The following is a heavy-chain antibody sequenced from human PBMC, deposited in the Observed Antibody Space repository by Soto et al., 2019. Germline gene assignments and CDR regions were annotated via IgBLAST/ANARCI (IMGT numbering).Heavy chain of an antibody. V-gene: IGHV4-39*01. D-gene: IGHD4-17*01. Sequence: SEPLSATCTVSGGTISTSRYYWGWIRQPPGKGLEWIGSIYYSGGTYYSPSLKSRVTISVDTSKNQFSLNLGSVTAAYPAVYYCAERKYVDSRVDYWVPGTLVTASS. CDR2: IYYSGGT. CDR3: AERKYVDSRVDY. J-gene: IGHJ4*02. CDR1: GGTISTSRYY.